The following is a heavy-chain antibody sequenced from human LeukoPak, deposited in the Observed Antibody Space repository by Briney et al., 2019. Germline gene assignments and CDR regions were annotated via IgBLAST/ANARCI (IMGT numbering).Heavy chain of an antibody. CDR2: IKSKTDGGTT. CDR3: ARDSLTPSIAAAGARGGLDY. J-gene: IGHJ4*02. V-gene: IGHV3-15*01. CDR1: GFTFSNAW. D-gene: IGHD6-13*01. Sequence: GGSLRLSCAASGFTFSNAWMSWVRQAPGKGLEWVGRIKSKTDGGTTDYAAPVKGRFTISRDDSKNTLYLQMNSLRAEDTAVYYCARDSLTPSIAAAGARGGLDYWGQGTLVTVSS.